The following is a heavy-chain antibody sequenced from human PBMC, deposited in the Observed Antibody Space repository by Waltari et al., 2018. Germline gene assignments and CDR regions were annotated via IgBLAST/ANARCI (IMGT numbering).Heavy chain of an antibody. CDR2: IGSGGHTI. CDR3: ASTTRTTSYYQYGMDV. Sequence: QERLVESGGGLVKPGGSLRLSCAASGFMFSDYYMNWIRQAPGKGLEWVEYIGSGGHTIYYANSVKGRFTISRDNAKNSLYLQMNSLRADDTAVYYCASTTRTTSYYQYGMDVWGQGTTVTVS. CDR1: GFMFSDYY. V-gene: IGHV3-11*01. D-gene: IGHD1-1*01. J-gene: IGHJ6*02.